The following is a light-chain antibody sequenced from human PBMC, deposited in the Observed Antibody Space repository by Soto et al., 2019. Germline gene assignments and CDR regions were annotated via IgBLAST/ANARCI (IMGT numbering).Light chain of an antibody. V-gene: IGLV2-14*01. J-gene: IGLJ2*01. CDR1: SSDVGAYDH. Sequence: QSALTQPASVSGSPGQSITISCTGASSDVGAYDHVSWYQQHPGKAPKLVIFDVSYRPSGVSNRFSGSKSGDTASLTISGLQAEDEADYYCSSYTTSTTLVFGGGTQLTVL. CDR2: DVS. CDR3: SSYTTSTTLV.